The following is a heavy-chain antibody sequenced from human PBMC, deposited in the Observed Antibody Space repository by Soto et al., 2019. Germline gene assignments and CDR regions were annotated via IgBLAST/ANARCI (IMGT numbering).Heavy chain of an antibody. CDR2: ISGSGGST. Sequence: PGGSLRLSCAASGFTFSSYAMSWVRQAPGKGLEWVSAISGSGGSTYYADSVKGRFTIFRDNSKNTLYLQMNSLRAEDTAVYYCAKVFPTRGYYDSSGYFNGKIWGQGTLVTVSS. CDR3: AKVFPTRGYYDSSGYFNGKI. J-gene: IGHJ4*02. D-gene: IGHD3-22*01. CDR1: GFTFSSYA. V-gene: IGHV3-23*01.